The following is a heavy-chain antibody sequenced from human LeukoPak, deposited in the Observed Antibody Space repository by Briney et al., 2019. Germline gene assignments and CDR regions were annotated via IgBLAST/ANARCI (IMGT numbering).Heavy chain of an antibody. CDR3: ARDRAMVRGVILYYFDY. Sequence: GGSLRLSCAASGFTFSSYGMHWVRQAPGKGLEWVAFIRYDGSNKYYADSVKGRFTISRDNSKNTLYLQMNSLRAEDTAVYYCARDRAMVRGVILYYFDYWGQGTLVTVSS. V-gene: IGHV3-30*02. CDR1: GFTFSSYG. D-gene: IGHD3-10*01. J-gene: IGHJ4*02. CDR2: IRYDGSNK.